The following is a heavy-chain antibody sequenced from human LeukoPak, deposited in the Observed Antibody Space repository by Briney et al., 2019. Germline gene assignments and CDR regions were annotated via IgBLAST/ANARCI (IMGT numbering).Heavy chain of an antibody. Sequence: GGSLRLSCAASRFTFSNYAMHWVRQAPGKGLEHVSAISSNGGNTHYANSVKGRFTISRDNSKNTLYLQMNSLRAEDTAVYYCAAKYELTKVWGQGTLVTVSS. J-gene: IGHJ4*02. CDR2: ISSNGGNT. D-gene: IGHD3-3*01. V-gene: IGHV3-64*01. CDR1: RFTFSNYA. CDR3: AAKYELTKV.